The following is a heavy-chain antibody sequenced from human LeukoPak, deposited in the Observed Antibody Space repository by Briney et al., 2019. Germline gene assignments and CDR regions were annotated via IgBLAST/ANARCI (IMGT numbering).Heavy chain of an antibody. CDR2: MSYDGSNK. Sequence: GGSLRLSCAASGFNFDIYAMHWVRQAPGRGLEGVAVMSYDGSNKYYADSVKGRFTISRDNSQNTLHLQMSSLRVADTAVYYCARDQVQLCSSGSCYVIDNWGPGTLVAVSS. J-gene: IGHJ4*02. CDR3: ARDQVQLCSSGSCYVIDN. V-gene: IGHV3-30*04. D-gene: IGHD2-15*01. CDR1: GFNFDIYA.